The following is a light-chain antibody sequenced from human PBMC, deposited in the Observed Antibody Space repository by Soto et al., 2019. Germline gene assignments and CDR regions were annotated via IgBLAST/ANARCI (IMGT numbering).Light chain of an antibody. J-gene: IGKJ5*01. Sequence: IVLTQSPATLSLSPGERATLSCRASQSVDRYLVWYQQKPGQSPRLLIYDASNRATGIPARFSGSGSGTDFTLTISSLEPEDFAVYYCQQRKHWPPITFGQGTRLEIK. V-gene: IGKV3-11*01. CDR3: QQRKHWPPIT. CDR2: DAS. CDR1: QSVDRY.